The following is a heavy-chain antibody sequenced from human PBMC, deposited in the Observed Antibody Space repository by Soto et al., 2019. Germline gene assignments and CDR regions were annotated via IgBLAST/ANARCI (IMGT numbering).Heavy chain of an antibody. CDR2: IIPIFGTA. D-gene: IGHD4-17*01. J-gene: IGHJ6*02. CDR1: GGTFSSYA. Sequence: QVQLVQSGAEVKKPGSSVTVSCKASGGTFSSYAISWVRQAPGQGLEWMGGIIPIFGTANYAQKFQGRVTITADKSTSTAYMELSSLRSEDTAVYYCARGTGDYGDYRYYSYGMDVWGQGTTVTVSS. V-gene: IGHV1-69*06. CDR3: ARGTGDYGDYRYYSYGMDV.